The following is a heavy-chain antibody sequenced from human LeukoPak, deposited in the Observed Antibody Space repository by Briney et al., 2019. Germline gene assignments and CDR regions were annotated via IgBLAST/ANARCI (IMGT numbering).Heavy chain of an antibody. CDR3: ARAGSYDSSGYYYYYGMDV. V-gene: IGHV1-18*01. Sequence: GASVKVSCKASGYTFTSYGISWGRQAPGQGLEWMGWISAYNGNTNYAQKLQGRVTMTTDTSTSTAYMELRSLRSDDTAVYYCARAGSYDSSGYYYYYGMDVWGQGTTVTVSS. CDR2: ISAYNGNT. D-gene: IGHD3-22*01. J-gene: IGHJ6*02. CDR1: GYTFTSYG.